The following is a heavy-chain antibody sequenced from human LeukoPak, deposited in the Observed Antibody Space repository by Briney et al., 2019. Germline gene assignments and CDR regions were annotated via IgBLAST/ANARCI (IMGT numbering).Heavy chain of an antibody. CDR2: ISSSSSTI. V-gene: IGHV3-48*01. D-gene: IGHD3-16*01. CDR3: AKDGGTVNLDY. J-gene: IGHJ4*02. Sequence: GGSLRLSCAASGFTFSSYSMNWVRQAPGKGLEWVSYISSSSSTIYYADSVKGRFTISRDNSKNTLSLQMNSLRAEDTAVYYCAKDGGTVNLDYWGQGTLVTVSS. CDR1: GFTFSSYS.